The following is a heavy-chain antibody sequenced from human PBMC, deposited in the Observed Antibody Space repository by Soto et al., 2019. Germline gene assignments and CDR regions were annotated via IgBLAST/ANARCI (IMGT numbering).Heavy chain of an antibody. V-gene: IGHV3-7*03. Sequence: DVRLVESGGGLVQPGGSLRLSCAASSFTFSSYWLSWVRQAPGKGLEWVATIKQDGSENYYVDSVKGRFTISRDNAKNSPYLEMSSLRPDDTAVYYCARDGRFISVAARAFQYAMDVWGQGTTVTVS. CDR2: IKQDGSEN. CDR1: SFTFSSYW. D-gene: IGHD6-19*01. CDR3: ARDGRFISVAARAFQYAMDV. J-gene: IGHJ6*02.